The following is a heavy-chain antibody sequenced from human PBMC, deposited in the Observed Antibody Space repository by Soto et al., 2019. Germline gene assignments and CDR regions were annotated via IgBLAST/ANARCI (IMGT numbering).Heavy chain of an antibody. Sequence: GWSLRLSCVVSGFTVNNFYMSWVRQAPGGGLQWVSVIYSEGPTYYADSVKGRFTISRDISKSALYFQMDNLRAEDTAVYYCARGKGRDAYNPLGDWGKRNMVTVAS. CDR2: IYSEGPT. D-gene: IGHD1-1*01. CDR3: ARGKGRDAYNPLGD. CDR1: GFTVNNFY. V-gene: IGHV3-53*01. J-gene: IGHJ4*02.